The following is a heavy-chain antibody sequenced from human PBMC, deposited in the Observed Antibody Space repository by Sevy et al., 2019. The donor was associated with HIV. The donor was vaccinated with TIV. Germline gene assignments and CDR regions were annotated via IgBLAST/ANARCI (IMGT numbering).Heavy chain of an antibody. Sequence: AGSLRLSCAASGFTFSSYSMNWVHQAPGKGLEWVSYISSSSSTIYYADSVKGRFTISRDNAKNSLYLQMNSLRDEDTAVYYCARDDSRGYYYGWFDPWGQGTLVTVSS. J-gene: IGHJ5*02. CDR3: ARDDSRGYYYGWFDP. V-gene: IGHV3-48*02. D-gene: IGHD3-22*01. CDR1: GFTFSSYS. CDR2: ISSSSSTI.